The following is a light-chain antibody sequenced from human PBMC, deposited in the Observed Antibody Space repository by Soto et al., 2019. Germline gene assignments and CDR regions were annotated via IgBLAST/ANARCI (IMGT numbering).Light chain of an antibody. CDR1: QSVRSD. J-gene: IGKJ3*01. V-gene: IGKV3-15*01. Sequence: EVVMTQSPPTLSVSPGGRATLSCRASQSVRSDLAWYQPKPGQAPRLLIYGASTRATDVAASFNGGASGTQFILTNSSLQSEHVSIYYCQTYNDLPPITFGPRNQVHIK. CDR3: QTYNDLPPIT. CDR2: GAS.